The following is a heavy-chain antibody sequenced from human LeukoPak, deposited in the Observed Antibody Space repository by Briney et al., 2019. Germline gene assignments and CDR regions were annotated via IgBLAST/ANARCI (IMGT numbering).Heavy chain of an antibody. CDR3: ASPNIYCSGGTCYSVGDYYGMDV. Sequence: SQTLSLTCTVSGGSIGSGSYYWNWIRQPAGKGLEWIGRIYTSGSTNYSPSLNSRVTISIDTSKNQFSLGLSSVTAADTAVYYCASPNIYCSGGTCYSVGDYYGMDVWGQGTTVTVSS. D-gene: IGHD2-15*01. CDR2: IYTSGST. J-gene: IGHJ6*02. CDR1: GGSIGSGSYY. V-gene: IGHV4-61*02.